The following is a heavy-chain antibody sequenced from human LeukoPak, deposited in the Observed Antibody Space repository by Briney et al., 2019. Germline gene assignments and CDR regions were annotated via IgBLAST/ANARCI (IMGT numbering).Heavy chain of an antibody. V-gene: IGHV4-61*01. CDR3: ARGPWFDP. CDR2: IYYSGST. CDR1: GGSVSSGSYY. J-gene: IGHJ5*02. Sequence: SETLSLTCTVSGGSVSSGSYYWSWIRQPPGKGLEWIGYIYYSGSTNYNPSLKSRVTISVDTSKNQFSLKLSSVTAADTAVYYCARGPWFDPWGQGTLVTVSS.